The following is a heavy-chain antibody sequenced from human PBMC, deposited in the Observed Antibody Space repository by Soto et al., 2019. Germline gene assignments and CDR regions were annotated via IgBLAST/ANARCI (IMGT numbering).Heavy chain of an antibody. V-gene: IGHV1-69*06. CDR3: ARAHYDFWSGYRYLYDMDV. J-gene: IGHJ6*02. CDR2: IIPIFGTA. Sequence: SVKVSCKASGGTFSSYAISWVRQAPGQGLEWMGGIIPIFGTANYAQKFQGRVTITADKSTSTAYMELSSLRSEDTAVYYCARAHYDFWSGYRYLYDMDVWGQGTTVTVSS. CDR1: GGTFSSYA. D-gene: IGHD3-3*01.